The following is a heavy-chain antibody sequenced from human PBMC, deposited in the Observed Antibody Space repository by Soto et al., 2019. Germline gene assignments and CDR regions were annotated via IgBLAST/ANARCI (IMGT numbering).Heavy chain of an antibody. CDR2: ISYDGSNK. CDR3: SKDFRWFVEMVHHHGIYI. CDR1: GFTFSSYG. Sequence: GGSLRLSCAASGFTFSSYGMHWVRQAPGKGLEWVAVISYDGSNKYYADSAKGRFTISRDNSKNTLYLQRNSLRAEDTAVSYCSKDFRWFVEMVHHHGIYIRGQGTRVTVSS. J-gene: IGHJ6*02. D-gene: IGHD3-10*01. V-gene: IGHV3-30*18.